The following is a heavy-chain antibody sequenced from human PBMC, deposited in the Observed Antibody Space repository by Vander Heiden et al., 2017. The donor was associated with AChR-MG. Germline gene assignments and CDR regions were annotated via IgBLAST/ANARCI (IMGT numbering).Heavy chain of an antibody. CDR3: ARGRDQWLVDF. CDR1: GFTFSTYG. D-gene: IGHD6-19*01. Sequence: QVQLVESGGGVVQPGRSLRLSCAASGFTFSTYGMHWVRQAPGKGLEWVGLISYDEVEYYADSGKGRFSISRDESMSTLYLQMYSLRVEDTAVYYCARGRDQWLVDFWGQGTLVTVSS. J-gene: IGHJ4*02. V-gene: IGHV3-33*01. CDR2: ISYDEVE.